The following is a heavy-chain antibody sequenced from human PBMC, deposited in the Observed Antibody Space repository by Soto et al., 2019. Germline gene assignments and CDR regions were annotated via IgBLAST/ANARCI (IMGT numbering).Heavy chain of an antibody. V-gene: IGHV4-31*03. CDR2: IYYSGST. J-gene: IGHJ6*02. CDR1: GGSISSGGYY. D-gene: IGHD4-4*01. CDR3: ARDRYSNPTPGMDV. Sequence: TLSLTCTVSGGSISSGGYYWICIREHPGKGLEWIGYIYYSGSTYYNPSLKSRVTISVDTSKNQFSLKLSSVTAADSAVYYCARDRYSNPTPGMDVWGQGTTVTVSS.